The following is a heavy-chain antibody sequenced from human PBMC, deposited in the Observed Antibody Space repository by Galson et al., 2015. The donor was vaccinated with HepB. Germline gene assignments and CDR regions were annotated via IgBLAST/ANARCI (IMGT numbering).Heavy chain of an antibody. V-gene: IGHV1-69*13. CDR2: IIPISGTV. J-gene: IGHJ6*03. CDR3: ARGLLWFRDRDQFRYYYMDV. Sequence: SVKVSCKASGGTFSSYGISWVRQASGQGLEWMGGIIPISGTVTYAQKFEGRVTITADDSTSTAYMELSSLRSEDTAVYYCARGLLWFRDRDQFRYYYMDVWGKGTTVTVSS. CDR1: GGTFSSYG. D-gene: IGHD3-10*01.